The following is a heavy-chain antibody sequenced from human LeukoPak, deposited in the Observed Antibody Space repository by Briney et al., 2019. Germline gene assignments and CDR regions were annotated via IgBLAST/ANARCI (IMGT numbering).Heavy chain of an antibody. CDR2: IYTSGST. CDR3: ARGESLEGFDP. J-gene: IGHJ5*02. CDR1: GGSISSGSYY. Sequence: PSQTLSLTCTVSGGSISSGSYYWSWIRQPAGKGLEWIGRIYTSGSTNYNPSLKSRVTISVDTSKNQFSLKLSSVTAADTAVYYCARGESLEGFDPWGQGTLVTVSS. D-gene: IGHD3-10*01. V-gene: IGHV4-61*02.